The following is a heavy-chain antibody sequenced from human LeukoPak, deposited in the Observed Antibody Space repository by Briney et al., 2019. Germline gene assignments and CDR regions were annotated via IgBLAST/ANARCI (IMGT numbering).Heavy chain of an antibody. Sequence: GGSLRLSCAASGFTFSNYAMSWVRQAPGKGLEWVSVISGSGGSTYYADSVKGRFTISRDNSKNTLYLQMNSLRAEDTAVYYCAKARLETYYDFWSGYREDNWFDPWGQGTLVTVSS. J-gene: IGHJ5*02. CDR1: GFTFSNYA. CDR3: AKARLETYYDFWSGYREDNWFDP. D-gene: IGHD3-3*01. V-gene: IGHV3-23*01. CDR2: ISGSGGST.